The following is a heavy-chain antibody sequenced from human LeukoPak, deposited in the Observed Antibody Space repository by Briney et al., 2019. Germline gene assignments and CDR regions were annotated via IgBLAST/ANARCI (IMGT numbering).Heavy chain of an antibody. CDR2: IYYSGST. J-gene: IGHJ3*01. D-gene: IGHD3-16*02. CDR1: GASISSYY. V-gene: IGHV4-59*01. CDR3: ARVLRVMITFGGVIAADAFDV. Sequence: SETLSLTCTVSGASISSYYWSWIRQPPGKGLEWIGYIYYSGSTKYNPSLKSRVTISGDTSKNQFSLKLSSVTAADTAVYYCARVLRVMITFGGVIAADAFDVWGQGTMVTVSS.